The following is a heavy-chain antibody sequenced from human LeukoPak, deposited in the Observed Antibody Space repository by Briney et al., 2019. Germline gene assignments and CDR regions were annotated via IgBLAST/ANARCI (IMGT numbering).Heavy chain of an antibody. J-gene: IGHJ3*02. D-gene: IGHD3-9*01. CDR2: IIPIFGTA. Sequence: GASVKVSCKASGYTFTGYYMHWVRQAPGQGLEWMGGIIPIFGTANYAQKFQGRVTITADESTSTAYMELSSLRSEDTAVYYCAREPQYYDILTGRAFDIWGQGTMVTVSS. CDR1: GYTFTGYY. V-gene: IGHV1-69*13. CDR3: AREPQYYDILTGRAFDI.